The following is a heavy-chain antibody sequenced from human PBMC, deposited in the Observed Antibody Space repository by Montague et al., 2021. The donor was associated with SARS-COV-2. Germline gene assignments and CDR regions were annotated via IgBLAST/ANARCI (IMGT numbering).Heavy chain of an antibody. Sequence: CAISGESVSSNIAAWNWIRQYPSRGLEWLGRTYYRSKWYNDYAVSVRSRITISPDTSKNQFSLQLNSVTPEDTAVYYCTQERGPGRTTWRYFDYWGQGTLVTVSS. J-gene: IGHJ4*02. CDR3: TQERGPGRTTWRYFDY. D-gene: IGHD1-14*01. CDR1: GESVSSNIAA. CDR2: TYYRSKWYN. V-gene: IGHV6-1*01.